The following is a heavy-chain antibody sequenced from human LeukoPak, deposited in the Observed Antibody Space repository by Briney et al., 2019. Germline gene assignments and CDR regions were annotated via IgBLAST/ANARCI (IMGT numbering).Heavy chain of an antibody. D-gene: IGHD5-12*01. CDR2: IYSGGST. Sequence: PGGSLRLSCAASGFTFDDYAMHWVRQAPGKGLEWVSVIYSGGSTYYADSVKGRFTISRDNSKNTLYLQMNSLRAEDTAVYYCARAQYSGYGSGWGQGTLVTVSS. CDR1: GFTFDDYA. CDR3: ARAQYSGYGSG. V-gene: IGHV3-66*01. J-gene: IGHJ4*02.